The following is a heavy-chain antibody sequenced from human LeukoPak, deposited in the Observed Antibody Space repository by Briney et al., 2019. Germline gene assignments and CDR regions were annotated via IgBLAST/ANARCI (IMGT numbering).Heavy chain of an antibody. CDR2: IYYSGST. V-gene: IGHV4-39*01. Sequence: SETLSLTCTVSGGSMSSSSYYWGWIRQPPGKGLEWIGSIYYSGSTYYNPSLKSRVTISVDTSKNQFSLNLSSVTAADTAVYYCARLYYDSSGYYQICYFDYWGQGTLVTVSS. J-gene: IGHJ4*02. CDR1: GGSMSSSSYY. D-gene: IGHD3-22*01. CDR3: ARLYYDSSGYYQICYFDY.